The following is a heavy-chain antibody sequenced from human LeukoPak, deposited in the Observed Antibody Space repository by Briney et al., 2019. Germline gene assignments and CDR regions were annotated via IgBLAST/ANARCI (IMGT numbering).Heavy chain of an antibody. D-gene: IGHD3-3*01. CDR2: IDTAGGST. CDR3: GRLAARSGAYSSDY. J-gene: IGHJ4*02. Sequence: PGGSLRLSCAASGFTFSSYWMHWVRQAPGKGLVWVSRIDTAGGSTSYAASVKGRFTISRDNTKNTLYLQMNSLRAEDTAVYYCGRLAARSGAYSSDYWGQGALVTVSS. CDR1: GFTFSSYW. V-gene: IGHV3-74*01.